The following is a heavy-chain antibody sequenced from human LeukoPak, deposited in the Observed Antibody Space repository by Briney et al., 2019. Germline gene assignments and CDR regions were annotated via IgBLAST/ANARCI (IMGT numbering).Heavy chain of an antibody. CDR3: AKYSHDSSGSYDY. CDR1: GFSFSSHW. V-gene: IGHV3-23*01. Sequence: GGSLRLSCAASGFSFSSHWMSWVRQAPGKGLEWVSAISGSDVSTYYADSMKGRFTISRDNSKNTLYLQMNSLRAEDTAVYYCAKYSHDSSGSYDYWGQGTLVTVSS. CDR2: ISGSDVST. D-gene: IGHD3-22*01. J-gene: IGHJ4*02.